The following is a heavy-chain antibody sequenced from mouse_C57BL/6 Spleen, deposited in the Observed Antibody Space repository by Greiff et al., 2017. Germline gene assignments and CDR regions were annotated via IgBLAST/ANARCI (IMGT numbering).Heavy chain of an antibody. CDR3: TTLPPFAY. CDR2: IDPENGDT. CDR1: GFNIKDDY. V-gene: IGHV14-4*01. J-gene: IGHJ3*01. Sequence: EVKVEESGAELVRPGASVKLSCTASGFNIKDDYMHWVKQRPEQGLEWIGWIDPENGDTEYASEFQGKATITADTSSNTAYLQLSSLTSEDTAVYYCTTLPPFAYWGQGTLVTVSA.